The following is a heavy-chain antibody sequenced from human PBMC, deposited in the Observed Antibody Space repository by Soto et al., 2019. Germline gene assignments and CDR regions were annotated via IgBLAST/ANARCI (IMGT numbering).Heavy chain of an antibody. J-gene: IGHJ1*01. CDR3: ARESGENWTYEAH. CDR2: ITVNGNN. V-gene: IGHV4-4*07. D-gene: IGHD1-7*01. Sequence: QVQQLEAGPGLVKPWDTLSLTCTVSGAYISDFSWSWIRQPAGKGLEWIGRITVNGNNQYNPSFRSRVTMSMATSRNQFSLTLQSATAADTALYYCARESGENWTYEAHWGQGTLVTVSS. CDR1: GAYISDFS.